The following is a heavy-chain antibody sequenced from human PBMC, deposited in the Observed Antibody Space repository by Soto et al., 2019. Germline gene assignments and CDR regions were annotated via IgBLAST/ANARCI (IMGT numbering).Heavy chain of an antibody. V-gene: IGHV4-59*01. D-gene: IGHD3-10*01. Sequence: PSETLSLTCTVSGGSISSYYWSWIRQPPGKGLEWIGYIYYSGSTNYNPSLKSRVTISVDTSKNQFSLKLSSVTAADTAVYYCASGSWGITMVRGVIRANYYYYYGMDVWGKGTTVTVSS. J-gene: IGHJ6*04. CDR3: ASGSWGITMVRGVIRANYYYYYGMDV. CDR1: GGSISSYY. CDR2: IYYSGST.